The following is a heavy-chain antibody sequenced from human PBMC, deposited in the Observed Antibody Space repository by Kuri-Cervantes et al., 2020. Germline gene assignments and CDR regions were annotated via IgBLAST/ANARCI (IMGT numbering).Heavy chain of an antibody. CDR2: IYYSGST. J-gene: IGHJ4*02. Sequence: SETLSLTCTVSGGSISSSSYYWGWIRQPPGKGLEWIGSIYYSGSTYYNPSLKSRVTISVHTSKNQFSLKLSSVTAADTAVYYCAALKDVGSWHFDYWGQGTLVTVSS. V-gene: IGHV4-39*07. CDR1: GGSISSSSYY. CDR3: AALKDVGSWHFDY. D-gene: IGHD6-13*01.